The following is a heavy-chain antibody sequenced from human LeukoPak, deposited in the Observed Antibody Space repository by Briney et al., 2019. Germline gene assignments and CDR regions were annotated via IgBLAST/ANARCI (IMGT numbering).Heavy chain of an antibody. V-gene: IGHV3-23*01. J-gene: IGHJ5*02. CDR2: ISDSGGST. CDR3: AKDLSRAVAADWFDP. Sequence: PGGSLRLSCAASGFTFSNYDMSWVRQAPGKALEWVSSISDSGGSTYYADSVKGRFTISRDNSKNTLYLQMTNLRAADTAVYYCAKDLSRAVAADWFDPWDQGSLVTVSS. CDR1: GFTFSNYD. D-gene: IGHD6-19*01.